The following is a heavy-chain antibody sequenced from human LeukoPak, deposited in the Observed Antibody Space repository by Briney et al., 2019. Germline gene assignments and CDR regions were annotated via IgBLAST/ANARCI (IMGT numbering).Heavy chain of an antibody. CDR2: INPNSGGT. V-gene: IGHV1-2*04. Sequence: ASVKVSCKASGYTFTGYYMHWVRQAPGQGLEWMGWINPNSGGTNYAQKFQGWVTMTRDTSISTAYMELSRLRSDDTAVYYCARGMGYYDSSGYSRGCYFDYWGQGTLVTVSS. CDR3: ARGMGYYDSSGYSRGCYFDY. J-gene: IGHJ4*02. CDR1: GYTFTGYY. D-gene: IGHD3-22*01.